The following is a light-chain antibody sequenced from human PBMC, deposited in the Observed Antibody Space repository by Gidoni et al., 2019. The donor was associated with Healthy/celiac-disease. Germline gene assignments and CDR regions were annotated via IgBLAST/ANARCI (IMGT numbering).Light chain of an antibody. Sequence: DIQLTQSPSFLSASVGDRVTITCRASQGISSYLAWYQQKPGKAPKLLIYAASTLQSGVPSRFSGSGSGTEFTLTISRLQPEDFATYYCQQLNSYPYTFGQXTKLEIK. J-gene: IGKJ2*01. V-gene: IGKV1-9*01. CDR3: QQLNSYPYT. CDR1: QGISSY. CDR2: AAS.